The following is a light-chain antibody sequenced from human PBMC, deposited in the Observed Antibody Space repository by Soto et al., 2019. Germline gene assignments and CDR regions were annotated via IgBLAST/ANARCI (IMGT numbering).Light chain of an antibody. J-gene: IGKJ1*01. CDR2: GAS. CDR1: QSVSSN. V-gene: IGKV3-15*01. Sequence: EIVMTQSPATLSVSPGERATLSCRASQSVSSNLAWYQQKPGQAPRLVIYGASTRATGISARFSGSGSGTEFTLTISSLQSEDFAVYYCRHYYNWPRTFGQGTKVEIK. CDR3: RHYYNWPRT.